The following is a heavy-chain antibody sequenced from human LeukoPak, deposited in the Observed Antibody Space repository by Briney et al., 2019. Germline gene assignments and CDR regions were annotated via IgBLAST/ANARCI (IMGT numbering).Heavy chain of an antibody. J-gene: IGHJ3*02. D-gene: IGHD3-9*01. V-gene: IGHV1-18*01. CDR1: GYTFTSYG. CDR2: ISAYNGNT. Sequence: GASVKVSCKASGYTFTSYGISWVRQAPGQGLEWMGWISAYNGNTNYAQKLQGRVTMTTVTSKSTAYMELRSLRSDDTAVYYCPRTSRGSYFDWLLTNHDAFDIRGQGTMVTVSS. CDR3: PRTSRGSYFDWLLTNHDAFDI.